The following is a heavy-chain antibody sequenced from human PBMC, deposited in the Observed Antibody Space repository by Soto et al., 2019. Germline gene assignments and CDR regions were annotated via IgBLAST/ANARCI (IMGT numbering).Heavy chain of an antibody. D-gene: IGHD6-6*01. CDR2: MNSGGRT. V-gene: IGHV3-23*01. Sequence: PVGSLRLSCAASGFTFSNYSMSWVRQAPGKGLEWVSGMNSGGRTYYADSVKGRFTISRDTSKNTLYLQMNSLRADETAVFYCAKALQYSSSRDYFYYGMDVWGQGTTVTVSS. J-gene: IGHJ6*02. CDR1: GFTFSNYS. CDR3: AKALQYSSSRDYFYYGMDV.